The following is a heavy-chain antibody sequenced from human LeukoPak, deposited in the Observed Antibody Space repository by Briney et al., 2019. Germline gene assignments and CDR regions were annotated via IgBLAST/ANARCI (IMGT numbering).Heavy chain of an antibody. CDR1: GGSISSGDYY. CDR3: ARDLLRSPGGYMDV. CDR2: IYYSGST. V-gene: IGHV4-30-4*08. Sequence: PSETLSLTCTVSGGSISSGDYYWSWIRQPPGKGLEWIGYIYYSGSTYYNPSLKSRVTISVDTSKNQFSLKLSSVTAADTAVYYCARDLLRSPGGYMDVWGKGTTVTVSS. D-gene: IGHD2/OR15-2a*01. J-gene: IGHJ6*03.